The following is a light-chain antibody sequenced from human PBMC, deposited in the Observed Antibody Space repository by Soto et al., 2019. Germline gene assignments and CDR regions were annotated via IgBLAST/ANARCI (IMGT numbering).Light chain of an antibody. V-gene: IGKV3-15*01. Sequence: EIVMTQSPATLSVSPGERATLSYRASQSVSSNLAWYQQKPGQAPRLLIYGASTRATGIPARFSGSGSGTEFTLTNSILQSEDFAVYYCQQYNNWPLTFGQGTKVEIK. CDR2: GAS. CDR3: QQYNNWPLT. CDR1: QSVSSN. J-gene: IGKJ1*01.